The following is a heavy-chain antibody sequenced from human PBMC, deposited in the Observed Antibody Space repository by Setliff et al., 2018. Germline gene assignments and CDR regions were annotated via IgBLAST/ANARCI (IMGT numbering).Heavy chain of an antibody. D-gene: IGHD2-8*01. V-gene: IGHV4-39*07. J-gene: IGHJ6*02. CDR1: GGSISSSSYY. Sequence: SETLSLTCTVSGGSISSSSYYWGWIRQPPGKGLEWIGSIYYSGSTYYNPSLKSRVTISVDTSKNQFSLKLTSVTAADTAVYYCARDRRYCTSLSCLNSYFYYYAMDFWGQGTTVTVSS. CDR3: ARDRRYCTSLSCLNSYFYYYAMDF. CDR2: IYYSGST.